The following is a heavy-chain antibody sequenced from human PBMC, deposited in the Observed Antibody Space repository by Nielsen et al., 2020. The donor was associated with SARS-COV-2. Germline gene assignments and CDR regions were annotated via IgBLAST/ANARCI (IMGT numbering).Heavy chain of an antibody. V-gene: IGHV4-39*07. CDR3: ARGGENYDFWSGYYVFDY. J-gene: IGHJ4*02. D-gene: IGHD3-3*01. Sequence: SETLSLTCTVSGGSISSSSYYWGWIRQPPGKGLEWIGSIYYSESTYYNPSLKSRVTISVDTSKNQFSLKLSSVTAADTAVYYCARGGENYDFWSGYYVFDYWGQGTLVTVSS. CDR2: IYYSEST. CDR1: GGSISSSSYY.